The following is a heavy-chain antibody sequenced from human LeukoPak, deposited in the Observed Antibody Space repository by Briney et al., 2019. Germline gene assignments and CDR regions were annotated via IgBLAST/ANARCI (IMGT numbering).Heavy chain of an antibody. CDR3: ARVGLSAANNPFHFDY. V-gene: IGHV4-4*07. CDR2: IYASGSV. CDR1: GGSINNYY. Sequence: PSETLSLTCSVSGGSINNYYWTWIRQPAGKGLEGIGRIYASGSVKYNPSLMSRLTISVDMSKNQFSLRLTSVTAADTATYYCARVGLSAANNPFHFDYWGQGTQVIVSS. J-gene: IGHJ4*02. D-gene: IGHD6-13*01.